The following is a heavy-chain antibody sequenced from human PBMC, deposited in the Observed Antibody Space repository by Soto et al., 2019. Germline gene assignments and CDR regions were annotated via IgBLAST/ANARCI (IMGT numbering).Heavy chain of an antibody. J-gene: IGHJ6*02. CDR1: GFSFSSYG. CDR3: AKAWGECSGAKWYYKYGMDV. CDR2: ISNDGRNK. Sequence: QVQLMESGGGVVQPGRSLRLSCAASGFSFSSYGMHWVRQAPGKGLEWMAAISNDGRNKYYADSVKGRFTISRDNSKNSLYGQMSVLRAADTAVSYSAKAWGECSGAKWYYKYGMDVWGQGTTVTVSS. V-gene: IGHV3-30*18. D-gene: IGHD2-15*01.